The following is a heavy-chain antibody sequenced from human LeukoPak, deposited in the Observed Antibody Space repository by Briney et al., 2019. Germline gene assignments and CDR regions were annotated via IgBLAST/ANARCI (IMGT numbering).Heavy chain of an antibody. V-gene: IGHV1-3*04. Sequence: APVKVSCKASGYTFANYAMHWVRQAPGQSLEWMGWINSANGNTKYSQKFQGRVTITRDTSASTAYMELSSLRSEDTAVYYCARDGRFIVADYYYGMDVWGQGTTVTVSS. CDR1: GYTFANYA. D-gene: IGHD1-26*01. CDR2: INSANGNT. J-gene: IGHJ6*02. CDR3: ARDGRFIVADYYYGMDV.